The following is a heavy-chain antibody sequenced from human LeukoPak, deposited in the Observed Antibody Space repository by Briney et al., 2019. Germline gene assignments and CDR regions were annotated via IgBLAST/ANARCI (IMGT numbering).Heavy chain of an antibody. D-gene: IGHD6-13*01. V-gene: IGHV1-3*03. J-gene: IGHJ4*02. CDR3: ARCETAAGSPFDY. CDR2: INAGNGNT. Sequence: ASVKVSCKASGYTFTSYAMHWVRQAPGQRLEWMGWINAGNGNTKYSQEFQGRVTINRDTSASTAYMDLSSLRSEDMAVYYCARCETAAGSPFDYWGQGPWSPSPQ. CDR1: GYTFTSYA.